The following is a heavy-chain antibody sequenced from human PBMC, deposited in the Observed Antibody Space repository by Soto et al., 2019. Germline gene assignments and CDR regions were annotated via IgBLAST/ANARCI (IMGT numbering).Heavy chain of an antibody. J-gene: IGHJ6*02. V-gene: IGHV3-15*07. CDR1: GFTFSNAW. D-gene: IGHD2-15*01. CDR2: IKSKTDGGTT. Sequence: EVQLVESGGGLVKPGGSLRLSCAASGFTFSNAWMNWVRQAPGKGLEWVGRIKSKTDGGTTDYAAPVKGRFTISRDDSKNTLYLQMNSLKTEDTAVYYCTTPNIVVVVAEPYYYGMDVWGQGTTVTVSS. CDR3: TTPNIVVVVAEPYYYGMDV.